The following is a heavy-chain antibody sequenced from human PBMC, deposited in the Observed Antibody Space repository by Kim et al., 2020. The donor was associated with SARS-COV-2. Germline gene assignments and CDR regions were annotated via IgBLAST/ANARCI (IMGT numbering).Heavy chain of an antibody. CDR1: GYTFTSYG. CDR3: ARICRDSSSWHKNWFDP. D-gene: IGHD6-13*01. Sequence: ASVKVSCKASGYTFTSYGISWVRQAPGQGLEWMGWISAYNGNTNYAQKLQGRVTMTTDTSTSTAYMELRSLRSDDTAVYYCARICRDSSSWHKNWFDPWGQGTLVTVSS. CDR2: ISAYNGNT. J-gene: IGHJ5*02. V-gene: IGHV1-18*04.